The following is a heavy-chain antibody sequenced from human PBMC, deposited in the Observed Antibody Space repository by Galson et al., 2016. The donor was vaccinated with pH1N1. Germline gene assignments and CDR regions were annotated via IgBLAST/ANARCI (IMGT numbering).Heavy chain of an antibody. J-gene: IGHJ6*03. CDR3: AASPDDILEDGPNYYYLDV. D-gene: IGHD3-9*01. CDR2: IVVGSGDT. CDR1: GLTLRNSA. V-gene: IGHV1-58*01. Sequence: SVKVSCKASGLTLRNSAVQWLRQARGQRPEWIGWIVVGSGDTNYAQKFQKRVTITRDMSTKTTYMELSSPRSEDTAVYYWAASPDDILEDGPNYYYLDVWVKGATVTVSS.